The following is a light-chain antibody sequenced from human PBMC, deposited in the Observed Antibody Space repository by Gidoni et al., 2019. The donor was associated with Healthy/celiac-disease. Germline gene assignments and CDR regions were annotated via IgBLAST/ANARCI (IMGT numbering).Light chain of an antibody. CDR3: QQSYRIPFT. J-gene: IGKJ3*01. CDR1: QSISSY. Sequence: DIQMTQSPSSLSASVGDRVTITCLTRQSISSYLNLYQQKPGKAPKLLIYAASSLQSGVPSRFSGSGSGKDFTLTISSLQPEDFATYYCQQSYRIPFTFGPGTKVDIK. CDR2: AAS. V-gene: IGKV1-39*01.